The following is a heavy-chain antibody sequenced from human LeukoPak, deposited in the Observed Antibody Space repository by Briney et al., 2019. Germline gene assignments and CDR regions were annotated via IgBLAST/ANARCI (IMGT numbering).Heavy chain of an antibody. CDR1: GGSINSYY. V-gene: IGHV4-4*07. D-gene: IGHD4-23*01. CDR2: IYSSGST. CDR3: ARGGKATVVTM. J-gene: IGHJ4*02. Sequence: SETLSLTCTVSGGSINSYYWSWIRQPAGKGLEWIGRIYSSGSTNYNPSLKSRVSMSVDTSKNQFSQKLTSVTAADTAVYYCARGGKATVVTMWGQGILVTVSS.